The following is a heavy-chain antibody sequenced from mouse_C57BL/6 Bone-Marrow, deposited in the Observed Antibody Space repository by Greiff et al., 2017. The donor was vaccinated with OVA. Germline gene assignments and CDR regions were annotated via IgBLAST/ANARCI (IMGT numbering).Heavy chain of an antibody. Sequence: QVQLQQPGAELVKPGASVKLSCKASGYTFTSYWMHWVKQRPGQGLEWIGMIHPNSGSTNYNEKFKSKATLTVDKSSSTAYMQLSSLTSEDSAVYYCARRRYYYGPNYFDYWGQGTTLTVSS. CDR2: IHPNSGST. CDR1: GYTFTSYW. CDR3: ARRRYYYGPNYFDY. V-gene: IGHV1-64*01. D-gene: IGHD1-1*01. J-gene: IGHJ2*01.